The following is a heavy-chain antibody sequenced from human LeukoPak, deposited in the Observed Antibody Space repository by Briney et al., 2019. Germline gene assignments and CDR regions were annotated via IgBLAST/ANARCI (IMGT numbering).Heavy chain of an antibody. V-gene: IGHV4-34*01. J-gene: IGHJ4*02. Sequence: KPSETLSLTCAVYGGSFSGYYWSWVRQPPGKGLEWIGEINHSGSTNYNPSLKSRVTISVDTSKNQFSLKLSSVTAADTAVYYCARGRYYYDSSGYYLPLRYWGQGTLVTVSS. CDR3: ARGRYYYDSSGYYLPLRY. D-gene: IGHD3-22*01. CDR1: GGSFSGYY. CDR2: INHSGST.